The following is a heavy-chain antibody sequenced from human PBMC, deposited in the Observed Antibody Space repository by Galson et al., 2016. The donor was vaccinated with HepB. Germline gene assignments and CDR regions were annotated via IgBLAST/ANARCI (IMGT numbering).Heavy chain of an antibody. CDR1: GDSVSNKSAT. CDR2: TRYTSKWYN. J-gene: IGHJ6*02. Sequence: CAISGDSVSNKSATWNWIRQSPSRGLEWLGRTRYTSKWYNDYAESVKSRIIINPDTPKNQFSLQLNSVTPEDTAVYFCARDRRGTCTGGRCYYYGMDVWGQGTTVTVSS. D-gene: IGHD2-8*02. V-gene: IGHV6-1*01. CDR3: ARDRRGTCTGGRCYYYGMDV.